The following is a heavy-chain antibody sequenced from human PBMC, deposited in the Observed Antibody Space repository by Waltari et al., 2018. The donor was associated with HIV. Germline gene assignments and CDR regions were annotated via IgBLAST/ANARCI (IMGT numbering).Heavy chain of an antibody. CDR1: GFTCRSYR. CDR2: ISSSSSTI. D-gene: IGHD2-21*02. CDR3: ARDPVTMYWYFDL. V-gene: IGHV3-48*01. J-gene: IGHJ2*01. Sequence: EVQLVDPGGGLVQHGGSRGVSSSASGFTCRSYRMNWVRQAPGKGLEWVSYISSSSSTIYYADSVKGLFTISRDNAKNSLYLQMNSLRAEDTAVYYCARDPVTMYWYFDLWGRGTLVTVSS.